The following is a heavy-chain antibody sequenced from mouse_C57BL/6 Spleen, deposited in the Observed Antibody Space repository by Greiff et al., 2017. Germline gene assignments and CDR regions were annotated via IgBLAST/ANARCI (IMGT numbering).Heavy chain of an antibody. CDR1: GYTFTSYW. V-gene: IGHV1-61*01. D-gene: IGHD1-1*01. Sequence: QVQLQQPGAELVRPGSSVKLSCKASGYTFTSYWMDWVKQRPGQGLEWIGNIYPSDSETHYNQKFKDKATLTVDKSSSTAYMQLSILTSEDSAVYYCARRGTTVVANDYWGPGTTLTVSS. CDR3: ARRGTTVVANDY. J-gene: IGHJ2*01. CDR2: IYPSDSET.